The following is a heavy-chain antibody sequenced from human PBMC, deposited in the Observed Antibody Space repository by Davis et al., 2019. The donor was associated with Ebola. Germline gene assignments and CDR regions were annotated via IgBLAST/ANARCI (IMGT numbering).Heavy chain of an antibody. D-gene: IGHD2-2*01. Sequence: AASVKVSCKASGYTFISYVMHWVRQAPGQRLEWMGWINAGNGNTKYSQKFQGRVTITRDTSASTAYMELGSLRSEDTAVYSCATVDILLVPAAMPFYYYGMDVWGQGTTVTVSS. J-gene: IGHJ6*02. CDR1: GYTFISYV. V-gene: IGHV1-3*01. CDR3: ATVDILLVPAAMPFYYYGMDV. CDR2: INAGNGNT.